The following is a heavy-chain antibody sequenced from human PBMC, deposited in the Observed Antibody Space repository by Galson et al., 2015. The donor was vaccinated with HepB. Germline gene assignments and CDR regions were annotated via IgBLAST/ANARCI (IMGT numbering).Heavy chain of an antibody. V-gene: IGHV1-8*01. D-gene: IGHD5-12*01. CDR2: MNPNSGNT. J-gene: IGHJ4*02. CDR3: ARGVYSGYDYWY. CDR1: GYTFTSYD. Sequence: SVKVSCKASGYTFTSYDINWVRQATGQGLEWMGWMNPNSGNTGYAQKFQGRVTMTRNTSISTAYMELSSLRSEDTAVYYCARGVYSGYDYWYWVQGTLVTVSS.